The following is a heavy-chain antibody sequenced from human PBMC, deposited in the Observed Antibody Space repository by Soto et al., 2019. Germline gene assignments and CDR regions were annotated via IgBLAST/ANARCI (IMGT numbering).Heavy chain of an antibody. CDR3: TSSWGDYRYFDN. Sequence: EVHLVESGGGLVQPGGSLRLSCAASGFTFSDHYMDWVRQAPGKGLEWVGRTRNKGNSYTTEYAASVEGRFTISRDVSRNSLYLQMNRLKTEDTAVYYCTSSWGDYRYFDNWGQGTLVTVSS. CDR2: TRNKGNSYTT. D-gene: IGHD4-17*01. J-gene: IGHJ4*02. CDR1: GFTFSDHY. V-gene: IGHV3-72*01.